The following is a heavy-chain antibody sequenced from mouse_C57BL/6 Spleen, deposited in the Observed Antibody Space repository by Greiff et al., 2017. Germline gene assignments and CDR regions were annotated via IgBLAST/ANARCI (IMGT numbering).Heavy chain of an antibody. CDR3: ARKDYGSSPLAMDY. V-gene: IGHV1-80*01. J-gene: IGHJ4*01. Sequence: QVQLQQSGAELVKPGASVKISCKASGYAFSSYWMNWVKQRPGKGLEWIGQIYPGDGDTNYTGKFKGKATLTADKSSSTAYMQLSSLTSEDSAVYFCARKDYGSSPLAMDYWGQGTSVTVSS. D-gene: IGHD1-1*01. CDR1: GYAFSSYW. CDR2: IYPGDGDT.